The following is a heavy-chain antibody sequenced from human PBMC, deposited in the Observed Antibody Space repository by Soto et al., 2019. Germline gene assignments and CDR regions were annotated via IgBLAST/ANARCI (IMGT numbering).Heavy chain of an antibody. J-gene: IGHJ6*02. D-gene: IGHD2-2*02. CDR3: ARGEGLYCSSTSCYTLVGYGMDV. CDR1: GFTFSSYS. V-gene: IGHV3-48*02. Sequence: EVQLVESGGGLVQPGGSLRLSCAASGFTFSSYSMNWVRQAPGKGLEWVSYISSSSSTIYYADSVKGRFTISRDNAKNLLYLQMNSLRDEDTAVYYCARGEGLYCSSTSCYTLVGYGMDVWGQGTTVTVSS. CDR2: ISSSSSTI.